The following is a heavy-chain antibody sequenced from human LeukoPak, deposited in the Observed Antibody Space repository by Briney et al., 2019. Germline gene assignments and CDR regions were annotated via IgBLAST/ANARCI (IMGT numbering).Heavy chain of an antibody. CDR3: ATAITITMVRGVLIFDY. V-gene: IGHV3-23*01. CDR2: ISADSATT. D-gene: IGHD3-10*01. Sequence: GGSLRLSCAASGFNFGSYSMTWVRQAPGKGLEWVSGISADSATTSYPDSVKGRFTISRDNSKNTLYLQMNSLRAEDTAVYYCATAITITMVRGVLIFDYWGQGTLVTVSS. CDR1: GFNFGSYS. J-gene: IGHJ4*02.